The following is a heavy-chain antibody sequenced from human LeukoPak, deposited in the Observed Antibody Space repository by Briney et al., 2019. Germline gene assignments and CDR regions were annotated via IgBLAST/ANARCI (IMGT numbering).Heavy chain of an antibody. CDR2: IYSGDST. CDR1: GFTVSSNY. D-gene: IGHD4-23*01. J-gene: IGHJ4*02. V-gene: IGHV3-53*01. CDR3: ATLDGGGYFDS. Sequence: AGGPLRLSCVASGFTVSSNYLSWVRQAPGKGLEWVSVIYSGDSTYYADFVKGRFTISRDNSKNTLYLQMNSLRAEDTAVYYCATLDGGGYFDSWGQGTLVTVSS.